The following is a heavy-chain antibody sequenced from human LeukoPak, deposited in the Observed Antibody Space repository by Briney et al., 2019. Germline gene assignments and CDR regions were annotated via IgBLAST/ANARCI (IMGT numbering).Heavy chain of an antibody. D-gene: IGHD3-16*01. CDR2: ISGSGGST. CDR3: AKVGGGFNPTLYFDF. CDR1: GFTFSSYA. V-gene: IGHV3-23*01. J-gene: IGHJ4*02. Sequence: GGSLRLSCAASGFTFSSYAMSWVRQAPGKGLEWVSAISGSGGSTFYADSVKGRFTISRDNSKNTLYLQMNSLRADDTAVYYCAKVGGGFNPTLYFDFWGQGTLVTVSS.